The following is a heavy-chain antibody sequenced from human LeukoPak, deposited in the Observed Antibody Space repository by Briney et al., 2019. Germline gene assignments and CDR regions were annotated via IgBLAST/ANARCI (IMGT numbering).Heavy chain of an antibody. V-gene: IGHV3-23*01. CDR3: AKAGSGPSGYYFDY. CDR2: ISGSGRST. D-gene: IGHD3-10*01. Sequence: GGSLRLSCAASGSSFSDYAMTWVRQAPGKGLEWVSAISGSGRSTYYADSVKGRFTISRDNSKNILSLQVNSLRAEDTAVYYCAKAGSGPSGYYFDYWGQGTLVTVSS. J-gene: IGHJ4*02. CDR1: GSSFSDYA.